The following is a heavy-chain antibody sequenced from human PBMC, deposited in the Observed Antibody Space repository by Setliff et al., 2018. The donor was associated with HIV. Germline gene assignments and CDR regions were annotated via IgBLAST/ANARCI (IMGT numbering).Heavy chain of an antibody. J-gene: IGHJ6*03. V-gene: IGHV3-20*04. D-gene: IGHD3-3*01. CDR1: GFTFDDYG. CDR3: AKGRGVLFGVVIPHYYMDV. Sequence: PGGSLRLSCVVSGFTFDDYGMSWVRQTPGAGLEWLSDINWSGSTTGYADSVKGRFTISRDNAKNTVYLQINSLRVEDTALYYCAKGRGVLFGVVIPHYYMDVWGKGTAVTVSS. CDR2: INWSGSTT.